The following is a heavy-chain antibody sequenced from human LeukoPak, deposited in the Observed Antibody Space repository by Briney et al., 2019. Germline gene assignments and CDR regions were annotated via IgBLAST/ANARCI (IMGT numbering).Heavy chain of an antibody. J-gene: IGHJ4*02. CDR3: ARGTAATAGIDY. D-gene: IGHD6-13*01. Sequence: GGSLRLSCAASGFTFGSYWMHWVRQAPGKGLVWVSHINTDGSSPTYGDSAKGRFTVSRGNAKNTLFLQMNSLRVEDTAVYYCARGTAATAGIDYWGQGTLVTVSS. CDR1: GFTFGSYW. V-gene: IGHV3-74*01. CDR2: INTDGSSP.